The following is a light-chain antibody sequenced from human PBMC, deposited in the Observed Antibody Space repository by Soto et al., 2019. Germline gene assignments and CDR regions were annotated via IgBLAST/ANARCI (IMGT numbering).Light chain of an antibody. CDR2: GAS. CDR1: QSVRSTS. V-gene: IGKV3-20*01. J-gene: IGKJ1*01. CDR3: QQYGSSSWT. Sequence: EIVLTQSPGTLSLSPGERANLSCRASQSVRSTSLVWYQQKPGQAPRLLIYGASSRATGIPDRFSGSGSGTDFPLTISRLEPEDSAVYYCQQYGSSSWTFGQGTRVEIK.